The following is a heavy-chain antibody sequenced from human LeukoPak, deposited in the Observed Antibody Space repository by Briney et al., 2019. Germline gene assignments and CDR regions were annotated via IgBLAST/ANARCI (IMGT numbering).Heavy chain of an antibody. CDR1: GGSISSPDW. D-gene: IGHD4-17*01. CDR3: ASRHDSGPY. V-gene: IGHV4-4*02. J-gene: IGHJ4*02. Sequence: PSATLSLTCAVSGGSISSPDWWTWVLQPPGKGLEWIGEVYHTGSTNYNPSLKSRVTISVDKSNNHFSLKLTSVTAADTAVYYCASRHDSGPYWGQGTLVTVSS. CDR2: VYHTGST.